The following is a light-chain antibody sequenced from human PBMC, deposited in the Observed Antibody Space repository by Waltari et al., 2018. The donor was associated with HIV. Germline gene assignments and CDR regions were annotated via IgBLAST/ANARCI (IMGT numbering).Light chain of an antibody. CDR2: DAS. CDR3: QQRSNWRRSGLT. J-gene: IGKJ4*01. V-gene: IGKV3-11*01. Sequence: EVVLTQSQATLSLSPGERATLPCRASQSVSDYLAWYQQKPGQAPRLLIYDASNRATGIPARFSGSGSGTDFTLTISSLEPEDFAVYYCQQRSNWRRSGLTFGGGTKVEIK. CDR1: QSVSDY.